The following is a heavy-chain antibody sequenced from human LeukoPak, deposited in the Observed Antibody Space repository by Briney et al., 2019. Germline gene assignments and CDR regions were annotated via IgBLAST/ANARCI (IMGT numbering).Heavy chain of an antibody. D-gene: IGHD1-26*01. CDR2: INHSGST. Sequence: PSETLSLTCAVYGVSFSGYYWSWIRQPPGKGLEWIGEINHSGSTNYNPSLKSRVTISVDTSKNQFSLKLSSVTAADTAVYYCARGQRGNYYMDVWGKGTTVTVSS. J-gene: IGHJ6*03. CDR3: ARGQRGNYYMDV. V-gene: IGHV4-34*01. CDR1: GVSFSGYY.